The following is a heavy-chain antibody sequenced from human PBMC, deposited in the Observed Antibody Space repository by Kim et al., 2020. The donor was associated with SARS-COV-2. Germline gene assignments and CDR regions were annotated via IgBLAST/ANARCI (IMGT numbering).Heavy chain of an antibody. J-gene: IGHJ3*02. CDR3: ARRVTAASPRGAFDI. CDR1: GGTFSSYA. D-gene: IGHD6-13*01. V-gene: IGHV1-69*13. Sequence: SVKVSCKASGGTFSSYAISWVRQAPGQGLEWMGGIIPIFGTANYAQKFQGRVTITADESTSTAYMELSSLRSEDTAVYYCARRVTAASPRGAFDIWGQGTMVTVSS. CDR2: IIPIFGTA.